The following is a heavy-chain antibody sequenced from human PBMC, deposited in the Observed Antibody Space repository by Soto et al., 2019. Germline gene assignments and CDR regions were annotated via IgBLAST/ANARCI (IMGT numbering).Heavy chain of an antibody. CDR2: IGVAGDT. CDR1: GFTFSSYD. V-gene: IGHV3-13*01. D-gene: IGHD6-13*01. J-gene: IGHJ4*02. CDR3: ASGGLGSSLYEGGSRIDY. Sequence: EVQLVESGGGLVQPGGSLRLSCAASGFTFSSYDMHWVRQVAGKGLEWVSAIGVAGDTYYPDSVKGRFTISRENAKNSLYLQMNSLRAEDTAVYYCASGGLGSSLYEGGSRIDYWGQGTLVTVSS.